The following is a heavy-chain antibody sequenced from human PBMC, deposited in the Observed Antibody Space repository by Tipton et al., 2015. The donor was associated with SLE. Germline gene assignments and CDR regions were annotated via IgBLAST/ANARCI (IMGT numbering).Heavy chain of an antibody. Sequence: TLSLTCSVSGYAISSGYYWGWIRQSPGMGLEWIGSVHHSGSTDYNPSLKSRVIMSVDTSKNQFSLRLNSVTAADTAVYYCARRCGMGLYRWGQGTLVTVSS. D-gene: IGHD3-3*01. J-gene: IGHJ4*02. CDR3: ARRCGMGLYR. CDR2: VHHSGST. V-gene: IGHV4-38-2*02. CDR1: GYAISSGYY.